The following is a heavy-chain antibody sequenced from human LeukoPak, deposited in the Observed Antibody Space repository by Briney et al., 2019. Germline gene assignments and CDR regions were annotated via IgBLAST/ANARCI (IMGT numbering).Heavy chain of an antibody. CDR3: AHYDSSGYPIFDY. V-gene: IGHV4-31*03. D-gene: IGHD3-22*01. J-gene: IGHJ4*02. CDR2: IYYSGST. Sequence: PSETLSLTCTVSGGPISSGGYYWSWIRQHPGKGLEWIGYIYYSGSTYYNPSLKSRVTISVDTSKNQFSLKLSSVTAADTAVYYCAHYDSSGYPIFDYWGQGTLVTVSS. CDR1: GGPISSGGYY.